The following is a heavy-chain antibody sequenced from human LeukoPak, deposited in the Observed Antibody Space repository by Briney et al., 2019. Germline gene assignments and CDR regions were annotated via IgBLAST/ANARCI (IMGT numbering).Heavy chain of an antibody. V-gene: IGHV3-9*01. J-gene: IGHJ1*01. CDR1: GFTFSDYA. CDR2: ISWISASI. Sequence: GGSLRLSCAASGFTFSDYAMHWVRQAPGKGLEWVSGISWISASIGYADSVKGRFTISRDNAKNSLYLQMNSVRAEDTALYYCAKDISTRPKYFQHWGQGTLVTVSP. CDR3: AKDISTRPKYFQH.